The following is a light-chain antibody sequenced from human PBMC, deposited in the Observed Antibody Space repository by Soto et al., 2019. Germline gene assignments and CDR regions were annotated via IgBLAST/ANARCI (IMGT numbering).Light chain of an antibody. CDR1: QSVSSN. J-gene: IGKJ5*01. CDR3: QQLNSYPIT. CDR2: GAS. Sequence: EIVMTQSPAHLSVSPGARSTLSWRASQSVSSNLAWYQQKPGQAPRLLIYGASTRATGIPARFSCSGSGTEFTLTISSLQSEDFATYYCQQLNSYPITFGQGTRLDIK. V-gene: IGKV3-15*01.